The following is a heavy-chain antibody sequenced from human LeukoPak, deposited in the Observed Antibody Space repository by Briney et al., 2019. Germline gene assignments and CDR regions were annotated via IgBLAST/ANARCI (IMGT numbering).Heavy chain of an antibody. Sequence: GGSLRLSCAASGFTFSSYAMHWVRQAPGKGLEWVAVISYDGSNKYYADSVKGRFTISRDNSKNTLYLQMNSLRAEDTAVYYCAREISGSYSYFDYWGQGTLVTVSS. D-gene: IGHD1-26*01. J-gene: IGHJ4*02. CDR1: GFTFSSYA. CDR3: AREISGSYSYFDY. V-gene: IGHV3-30*01. CDR2: ISYDGSNK.